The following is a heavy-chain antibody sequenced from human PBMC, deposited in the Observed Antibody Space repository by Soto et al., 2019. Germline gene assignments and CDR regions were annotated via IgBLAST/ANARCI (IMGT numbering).Heavy chain of an antibody. J-gene: IGHJ6*02. CDR3: ARDPYVSSGSGSFYYYGMDV. CDR1: GGTFSSYA. V-gene: IGHV1-69*13. D-gene: IGHD3-10*01. Sequence: GASVKVSCKASGGTFSSYAISWVRQAPGQGLEWMGGIIPIFGTANYAQKFQGRVTITADESTSTAYMELSSLRSEDTAVYYCARDPYVSSGSGSFYYYGMDVWGQGTTVTVSS. CDR2: IIPIFGTA.